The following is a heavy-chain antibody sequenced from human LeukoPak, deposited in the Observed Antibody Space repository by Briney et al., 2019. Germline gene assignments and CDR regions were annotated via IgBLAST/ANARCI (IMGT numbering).Heavy chain of an antibody. CDR3: ARGQGFGELTPNCQYDY. V-gene: IGHV1-69*06. CDR2: IIPIFGTA. Sequence: ASVKVSCKASGGTFSSYAISWVRQAPGQGLEWMGGIIPIFGTANYAQKFQGRVTITADKSTSTAYMELSSLRSEDTAVYYCARGQGFGELTPNCQYDYWGQGTLVTVSS. D-gene: IGHD3-10*01. CDR1: GGTFSSYA. J-gene: IGHJ4*02.